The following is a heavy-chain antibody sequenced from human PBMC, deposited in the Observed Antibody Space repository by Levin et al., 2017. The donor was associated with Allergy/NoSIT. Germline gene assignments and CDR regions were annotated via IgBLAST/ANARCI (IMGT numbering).Heavy chain of an antibody. Sequence: PSETLSLTCAVYGGSFSGYYWSWIRQPPGKGLEWIGEINHSGSTNYNPSLKSRVTISVDTSKNQFSLKLSSVTAADTAVYYCARETQYYDYVWGSYRPGLFLWGQGTLVTVSS. CDR3: ARETQYYDYVWGSYRPGLFL. CDR2: INHSGST. CDR1: GGSFSGYY. D-gene: IGHD3-16*02. J-gene: IGHJ4*02. V-gene: IGHV4-34*01.